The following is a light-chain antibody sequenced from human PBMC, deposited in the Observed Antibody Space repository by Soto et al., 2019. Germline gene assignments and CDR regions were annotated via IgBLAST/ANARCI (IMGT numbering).Light chain of an antibody. V-gene: IGLV2-14*01. J-gene: IGLJ2*01. CDR1: SSDVGGYKY. Sequence: QSALTQPASVSGSPGQSITISCTGTSSDVGGYKYVSWYQQHPGKAPKLMIYDVNNRPSGVSNRFSGSKSGNTASLTISGLQAEDEADYYCSSYTSNSTLVVFGGGTKHRP. CDR3: SSYTSNSTLVV. CDR2: DVN.